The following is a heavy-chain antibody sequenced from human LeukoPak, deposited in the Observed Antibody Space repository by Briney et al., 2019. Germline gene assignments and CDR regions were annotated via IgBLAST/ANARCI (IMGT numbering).Heavy chain of an antibody. CDR2: IYYSGST. V-gene: IGHV4-30-4*08. J-gene: IGHJ4*02. D-gene: IGHD3-22*01. Sequence: SQTLSHTCTVSGGSISNGDYYWSWIRQPPGKGLEWIGYIYYSGSTYYNPSLKSRVTISVDTSKNQFSLKLSSVTAADTAVYYCARDSLGLLSTGNWGQGTLVTVSS. CDR3: ARDSLGLLSTGN. CDR1: GGSISNGDYY.